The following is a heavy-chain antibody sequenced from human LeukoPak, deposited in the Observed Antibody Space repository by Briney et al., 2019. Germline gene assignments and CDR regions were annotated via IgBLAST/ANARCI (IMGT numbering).Heavy chain of an antibody. J-gene: IGHJ5*02. Sequence: SETLSLTCAVYGGSFSGYYWSWIRQPPGKGLEWIGEINHSGSTNYNPSLKSRVTISVDTSKNQFSLKLSSVTAADTAVYYCAGAPIWSGHKNWFDPWGQGTLVTVSS. CDR2: INHSGST. D-gene: IGHD3-3*01. V-gene: IGHV4-34*01. CDR1: GGSFSGYY. CDR3: AGAPIWSGHKNWFDP.